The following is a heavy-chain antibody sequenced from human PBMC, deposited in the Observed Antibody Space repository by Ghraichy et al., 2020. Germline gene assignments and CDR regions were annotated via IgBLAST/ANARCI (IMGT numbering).Heavy chain of an antibody. V-gene: IGHV4-59*01. D-gene: IGHD3-22*01. J-gene: IGHJ5*02. CDR3: ARDNQYYYDSSGYYNWFDP. CDR1: GGSISSYY. CDR2: IYYSGST. Sequence: SQTLLLTCTVSGGSISSYYWSWIRQPPGKGLEWIGYIYYSGSTNYNPSLKSRVTISVDTSKNQFSLKLSSVTAADTAVYYCARDNQYYYDSSGYYNWFDPWGQGTLVTVSS.